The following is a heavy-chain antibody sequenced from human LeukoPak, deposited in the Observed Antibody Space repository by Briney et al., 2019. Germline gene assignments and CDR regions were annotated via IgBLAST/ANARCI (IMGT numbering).Heavy chain of an antibody. Sequence: GGSLRLSCAASGFTFSSYAMHWVRQAPGKGLEWVAVISYDGSNKYYADSVKGRFTISKDNSKNTLYMQMNSLRVEDTGVYYCARARDEYFFDYWGQGTLVTVSS. CDR1: GFTFSSYA. CDR3: ARARDEYFFDY. J-gene: IGHJ4*02. CDR2: ISYDGSNK. V-gene: IGHV3-30*04.